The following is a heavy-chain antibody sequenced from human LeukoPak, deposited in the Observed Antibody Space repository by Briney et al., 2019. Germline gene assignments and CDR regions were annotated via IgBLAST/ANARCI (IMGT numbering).Heavy chain of an antibody. CDR3: ARGLLTGYIYGYSFDS. V-gene: IGHV1-8*02. J-gene: IGHJ4*02. Sequence: GASVTVSCKASGYSFTGYYIHWVRQAAGQGLEWVGWMNPNSGNTGYAQRFQGRVTMTRNTSISTAYMELNSLGSEDTAVYYCARGLLTGYIYGYSFDSWGQGTLVTVSS. CDR2: MNPNSGNT. D-gene: IGHD5-18*01. CDR1: GYSFTGYY.